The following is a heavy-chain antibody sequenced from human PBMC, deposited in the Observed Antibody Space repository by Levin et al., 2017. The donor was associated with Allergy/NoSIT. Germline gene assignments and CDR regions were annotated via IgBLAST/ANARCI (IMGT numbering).Heavy chain of an antibody. J-gene: IGHJ4*02. CDR2: ISHTGRDT. Sequence: GGSLRLSCAASGFSFTDNYMSWYRQAPGKGLEWISYISHTGRDTHYADSVRGRFTISRDIGRRSLFLQMNSLRVDDTAVYYCEAGDPFMITSDFDYWGQGTLVTVSS. CDR1: GFSFTDNY. V-gene: IGHV3-11*01. CDR3: EAGDPFMITSDFDY. D-gene: IGHD3-16*01.